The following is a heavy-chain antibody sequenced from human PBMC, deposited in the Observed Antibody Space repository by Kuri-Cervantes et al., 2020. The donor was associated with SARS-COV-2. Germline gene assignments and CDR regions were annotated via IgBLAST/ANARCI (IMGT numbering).Heavy chain of an antibody. V-gene: IGHV1-2*04. CDR2: INPYTGGT. Sequence: ASVKVSCKASGYIFTDYYIHWVRQAPGQGLEWMGWINPYTGGTNYAQKFQGWVTMTRDTSISTVYMELNRLRSDDTGVYYCARGGAARGVLRFFDWFEAFETWGQGTMVTVSS. D-gene: IGHD3-9*01. CDR3: ARGGAARGVLRFFDWFEAFET. J-gene: IGHJ3*02. CDR1: GYIFTDYY.